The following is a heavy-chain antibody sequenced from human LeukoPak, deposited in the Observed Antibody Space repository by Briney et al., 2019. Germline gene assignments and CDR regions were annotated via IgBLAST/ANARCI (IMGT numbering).Heavy chain of an antibody. V-gene: IGHV3-74*01. J-gene: IGHJ1*01. CDR1: GFTFSSYR. D-gene: IGHD6-19*01. CDR3: AREDSRWLGLGL. CDR2: INSDGSTP. Sequence: GGSLRLSCAASGFTFSSYRMHWVRQVPGKGLVWVSRINSDGSTPTYADSVKGRFTISRDNSKNTVSLQMNSLRAEDTAVYYCAREDSRWLGLGLWGPGTLVTVSS.